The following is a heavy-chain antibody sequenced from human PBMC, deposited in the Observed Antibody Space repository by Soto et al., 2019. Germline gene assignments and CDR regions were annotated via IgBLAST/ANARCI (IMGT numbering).Heavy chain of an antibody. V-gene: IGHV6-1*01. CDR1: GDSVSSNTAS. Sequence: QTLSLTCAISGDSVSSNTASWNWTRQSPSRGLEWLGRTYFRSKWYNDYAVSVKSRIIINPDTSNNQFSLQLNSVTPEDTAVYFCAKGDNLGPKTGYAFDPWGQGIMVTVSS. J-gene: IGHJ5*02. D-gene: IGHD5-12*01. CDR2: TYFRSKWYN. CDR3: AKGDNLGPKTGYAFDP.